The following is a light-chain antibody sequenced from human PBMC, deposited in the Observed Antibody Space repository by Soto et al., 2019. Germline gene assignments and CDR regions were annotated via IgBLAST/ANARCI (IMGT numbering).Light chain of an antibody. CDR1: TGSVTSGHF. V-gene: IGLV7-46*01. CDR2: DTT. J-gene: IGLJ3*02. Sequence: QALVTQEPSLTVSPGGTVTLTCGSSTGSVTSGHFPYWFQQKPGQAPRTLIYDTTYKHSWTPARFSGSLLGGKAALTLSGAQPEDEAVYYCLLSYSGPRVFGGGTKLTVL. CDR3: LLSYSGPRV.